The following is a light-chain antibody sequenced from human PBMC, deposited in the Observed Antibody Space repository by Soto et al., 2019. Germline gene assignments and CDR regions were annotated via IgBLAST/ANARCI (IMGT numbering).Light chain of an antibody. CDR3: QQYNSYSRS. CDR2: DAS. CDR1: RSISSW. V-gene: IGKV1-5*01. Sequence: IQMPQSPSTLSASVGDRVTITCRASRSISSWLAWYQQKPGKAPKLLIYDASSLQSGVPSRFRGSTSGTEFTLTISSLQPDDFATYYCQQYNSYSRSFGGGTKVDIK. J-gene: IGKJ4*01.